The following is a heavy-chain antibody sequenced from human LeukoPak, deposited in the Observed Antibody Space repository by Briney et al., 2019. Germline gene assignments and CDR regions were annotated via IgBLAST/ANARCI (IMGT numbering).Heavy chain of an antibody. V-gene: IGHV4-38-2*02. D-gene: IGHD1-20*01. J-gene: IGHJ4*02. CDR1: DYSISSSYY. CDR3: GRDEVTGAFDY. Sequence: SETLSLTCTVSDYSISSSYYWGWIRQPPGKGLEWFGIIYHSGSTYCNPSLKSRVTISVDTSKNQFSLNLTSVTAADTAVYYCGRDEVTGAFDYWGQGILVTVSS. CDR2: IYHSGST.